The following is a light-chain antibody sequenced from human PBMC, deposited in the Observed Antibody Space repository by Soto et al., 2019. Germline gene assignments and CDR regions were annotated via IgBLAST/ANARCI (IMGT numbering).Light chain of an antibody. CDR2: EVT. Sequence: QSALTQPASVSGSPGQSITISCSGTSSDVGTYNLVSWYQQYPGKAPRLMIYEVTKRPSGVSNRFSGSKSGNTASLTTSGLQPADEADYYCCSYAGSSSSIFGTGTKVTVI. V-gene: IGLV2-23*02. CDR3: CSYAGSSSSI. CDR1: SSDVGTYNL. J-gene: IGLJ1*01.